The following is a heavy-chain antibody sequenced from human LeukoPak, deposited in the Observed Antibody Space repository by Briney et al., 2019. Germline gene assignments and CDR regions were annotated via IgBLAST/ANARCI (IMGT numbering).Heavy chain of an antibody. V-gene: IGHV3-53*01. D-gene: IGHD3-16*01. CDR2: IYAGGTT. Sequence: PGGSLRLSCAASGFTFSSYSMNWVRQAPGKGLEWVSVIYAGGTTFYADSVKGRFTISRDNSKNTLYLQMNSLRADDTAVYYCAREVRGDYFDFWGQGTLVTVSS. J-gene: IGHJ4*02. CDR3: AREVRGDYFDF. CDR1: GFTFSSYS.